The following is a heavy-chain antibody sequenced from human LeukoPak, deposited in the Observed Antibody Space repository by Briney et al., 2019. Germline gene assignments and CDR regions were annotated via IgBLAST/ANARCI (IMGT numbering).Heavy chain of an antibody. CDR1: GGTFSSYA. CDR2: IIPIFGTA. J-gene: IGHJ4*02. V-gene: IGHV1-69*05. CDR3: ARGPHISDGYNLGFDY. D-gene: IGHD5-24*01. Sequence: GASVKVSCKASGGTFSSYAISWVRQAPGQGLEWMGGIIPIFGTANYAQKFQGRVTITTDESTSTAYMELSSLRSEDTAVYYCARGPHISDGYNLGFDYWGQGTLVTVSS.